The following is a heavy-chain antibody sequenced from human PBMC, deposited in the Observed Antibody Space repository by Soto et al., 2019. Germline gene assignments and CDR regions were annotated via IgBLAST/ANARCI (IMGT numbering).Heavy chain of an antibody. V-gene: IGHV3-66*01. D-gene: IGHD5-12*01. J-gene: IGHJ4*02. CDR1: GFTVSSNY. CDR3: AKQRGGYDRDFDY. CDR2: IYSGGST. Sequence: GGSLRLSCAASGFTVSSNYQSWVRQAPGKGLEWVSVIYSGGSTYYADSVKGRFTISRDNSKNTLYLQMNTLRVEDTAVYYCAKQRGGYDRDFDYWGQGTLVTVSS.